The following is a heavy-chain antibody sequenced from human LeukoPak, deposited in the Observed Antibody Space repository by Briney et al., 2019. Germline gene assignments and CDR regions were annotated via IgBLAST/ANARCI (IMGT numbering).Heavy chain of an antibody. CDR1: GGSIISYY. V-gene: IGHV4-59*01. CDR2: INDSGST. CDR3: ARALIAAAGYYYYYGMDV. D-gene: IGHD6-13*01. Sequence: SETLSLTCTVSGGSIISYYWSWIRQPPGKGLEWIGYINDSGSTNCNPSLKSRVTISIDTSKNQFSLKLSSVTAADAAVYYCARALIAAAGYYYYYGMDVWGQGTTVTVSS. J-gene: IGHJ6*02.